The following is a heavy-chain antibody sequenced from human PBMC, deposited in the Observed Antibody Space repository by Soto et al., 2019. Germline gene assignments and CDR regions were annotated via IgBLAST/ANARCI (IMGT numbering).Heavy chain of an antibody. CDR1: GGSISSGGYY. D-gene: IGHD3-22*01. V-gene: IGHV4-31*03. J-gene: IGHJ5*02. CDR2: IYCSGST. CDR3: ATYYDSSGYFHNWFDP. Sequence: PSETLSLTCTVSGGSISSGGYYWSWIRQHPGKGLEWIGDIYCSGSTYYNPSLKSRVTISVDTSKNQFSLKLSSVTAADTAVYYCATYYDSSGYFHNWFDPWGQGTLVTVSS.